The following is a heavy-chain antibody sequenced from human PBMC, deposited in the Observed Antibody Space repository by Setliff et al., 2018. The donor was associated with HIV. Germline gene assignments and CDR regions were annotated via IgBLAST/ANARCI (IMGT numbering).Heavy chain of an antibody. Sequence: ASVKVSCKASGGTFSSFAISWVRQAPGQGLEWMGGIIPILGIANYAQKFQGRVTITADKSTSTAYMELSSLRSEDTAVYYCAITTVTMGNFDYWGQGTLVTVSS. CDR1: GGTFSSFA. D-gene: IGHD4-17*01. CDR3: AITTVTMGNFDY. J-gene: IGHJ4*02. CDR2: IIPILGIA. V-gene: IGHV1-69*10.